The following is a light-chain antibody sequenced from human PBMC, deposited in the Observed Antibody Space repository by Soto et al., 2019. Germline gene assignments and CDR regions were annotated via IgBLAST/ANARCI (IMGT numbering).Light chain of an antibody. CDR2: GAS. J-gene: IGKJ3*01. V-gene: IGKV3-20*01. CDR1: QSITSNY. CDR3: HQYGRSPIYT. Sequence: EIVLTQSPGTLSLSPGARATLSCRASQSITSNYLARYQQKPGQAPRLLIYGASSRATGIPDRFSGSGSGTDFTLTISRLEPEDFAVYYCHQYGRSPIYTFGPGTKVDIK.